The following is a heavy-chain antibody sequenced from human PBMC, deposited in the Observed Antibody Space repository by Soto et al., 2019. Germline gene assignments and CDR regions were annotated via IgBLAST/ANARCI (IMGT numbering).Heavy chain of an antibody. CDR2: ISSSSSTI. D-gene: IGHD6-13*01. J-gene: IGHJ6*02. CDR1: GFTFSSYS. V-gene: IGHV3-48*02. CDR3: ARVMFMGSSWLQSDYYYGMDV. Sequence: GGSLRLSCAASGFTFSSYSMNWVRQAPGKGLEWVSYISSSSSTIYYADSVKGRFTISRDNAKNSLYLQMNSLRDEDTAVYYCARVMFMGSSWLQSDYYYGMDVWGQGTTVTVSS.